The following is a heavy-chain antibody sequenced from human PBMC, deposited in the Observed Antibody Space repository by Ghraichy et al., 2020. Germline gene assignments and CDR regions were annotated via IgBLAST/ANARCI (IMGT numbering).Heavy chain of an antibody. CDR3: ATGGSYYYDL. V-gene: IGHV3-74*03. J-gene: IGHJ2*01. D-gene: IGHD3-16*01. CDR2: INGDGSGT. Sequence: GGSLRLSCAASGLTFSNYWMHWVRQAPGKGLVWFSLINGDGSGTTYADSVKGRFTISRDNARTTVDLQLNSLRAEDTAVYFCATGGSYYYDLWGRGTLVTVSS. CDR1: GLTFSNYW.